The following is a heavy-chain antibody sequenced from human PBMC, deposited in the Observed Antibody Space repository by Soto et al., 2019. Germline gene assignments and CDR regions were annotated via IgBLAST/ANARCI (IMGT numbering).Heavy chain of an antibody. CDR3: AKVTLEWGTAEGFGP. Sequence: EVQLVESGGGLVQPGGSLRLSCAASGFTFSNYHMNWVRQAPGKGLEWVSYISSGSTTRYYADSVKGRFTISRDNAKNSLYLQMNSLRVEDTAVYFCAKVTLEWGTAEGFGPWGQGPRVTVSP. CDR1: GFTFSNYH. V-gene: IGHV3-48*01. J-gene: IGHJ5*02. D-gene: IGHD3-3*01. CDR2: ISSGSTTR.